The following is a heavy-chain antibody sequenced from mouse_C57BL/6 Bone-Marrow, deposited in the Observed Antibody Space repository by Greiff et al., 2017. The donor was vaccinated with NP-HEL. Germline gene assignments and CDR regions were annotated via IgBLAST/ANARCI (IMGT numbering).Heavy chain of an antibody. CDR1: GYTFTNYW. CDR2: IYPGGGYT. J-gene: IGHJ2*01. Sequence: VQLQQSGAELVRPGTSVKMSCKASGYTFTNYWIGWAKQRPGHGLEWIGDIYPGGGYTNYNEKFKGKATLTADKSSSTAYMQFSSLTSEDSAIYYCARSEFDGNYGVYYFDYWDQGTTLTVSS. D-gene: IGHD2-1*01. V-gene: IGHV1-63*01. CDR3: ARSEFDGNYGVYYFDY.